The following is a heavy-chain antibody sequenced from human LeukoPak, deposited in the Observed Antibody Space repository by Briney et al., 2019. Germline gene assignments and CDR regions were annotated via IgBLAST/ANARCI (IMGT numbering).Heavy chain of an antibody. J-gene: IGHJ3*02. CDR3: ASSFIGIVVVTAGNDDAFDI. V-gene: IGHV1-2*02. CDR2: INPNSGGT. D-gene: IGHD2-21*02. Sequence: GASVKVSCKASGYTFTGYYMHWVRQAPGQGLEWMGWINPNSGGTNYAQKFQGRVTMTRDTSISTAYMELSRLRSDDTAVYYCASSFIGIVVVTAGNDDAFDIWGQGTMVTVSS. CDR1: GYTFTGYY.